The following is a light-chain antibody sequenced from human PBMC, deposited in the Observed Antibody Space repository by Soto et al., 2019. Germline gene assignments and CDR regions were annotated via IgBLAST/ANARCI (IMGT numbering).Light chain of an antibody. CDR3: AAWDDSLKV. J-gene: IGLJ1*01. V-gene: IGLV1-47*01. CDR1: SSNIGSNY. Sequence: QSALTQPPSASGTPGQRVTISCSGSSSNIGSNYVYWYQQLPGTAPKLLIYRNNQRPSGVPDRFSGSKSGTSASLAISGLRSEDEADYYCAAWDDSLKVFGTGTKATVL. CDR2: RNN.